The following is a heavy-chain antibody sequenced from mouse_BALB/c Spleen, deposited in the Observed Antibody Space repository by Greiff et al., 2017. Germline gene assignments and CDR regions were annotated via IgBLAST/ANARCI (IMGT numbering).Heavy chain of an antibody. J-gene: IGHJ2*01. D-gene: IGHD1-1*01. CDR3: ARGDYYGSKGD. CDR1: GYTFTDYN. Sequence: EVQLQQSGPELVKPGASVKIPCKASGYTFTDYNMDWVKQSHGKSLEWIGDINPNNGGTIYNQKFKGKATLTVDKSSSTAYMELRSLTSEDTAVYYCARGDYYGSKGDWGQGTTLTVSS. CDR2: INPNNGGT. V-gene: IGHV1-18*01.